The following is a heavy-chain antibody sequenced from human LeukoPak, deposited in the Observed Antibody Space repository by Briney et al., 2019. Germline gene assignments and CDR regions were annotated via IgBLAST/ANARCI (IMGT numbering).Heavy chain of an antibody. D-gene: IGHD3-22*01. V-gene: IGHV5-51*01. Sequence: GESLKISCKGSGYSFTSYWIGWVRQMPGKGLEWMGIIYPGDSDTRYSPSFQGQVTISADKSISTAYLQWSSLKASDTAMYYYARRYDSSGYWPYNWFDPWGQGTLVTVSS. CDR3: ARRYDSSGYWPYNWFDP. CDR2: IYPGDSDT. J-gene: IGHJ5*02. CDR1: GYSFTSYW.